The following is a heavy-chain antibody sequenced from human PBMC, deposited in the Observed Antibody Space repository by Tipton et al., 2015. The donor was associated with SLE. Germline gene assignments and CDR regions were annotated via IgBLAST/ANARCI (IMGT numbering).Heavy chain of an antibody. V-gene: IGHV3-7*01. Sequence: SLRLSCAASGFTFSSSWMNWVRLAPGKGLEWVANIKEDGSEKHYVDSVKDRLTISRDNAKNSLYLQMNNLRVEDTAVYYCAVLGSDYWGQGTLVTVSP. J-gene: IGHJ4*02. CDR3: AVLGSDY. CDR2: IKEDGSEK. D-gene: IGHD3-16*01. CDR1: GFTFSSSW.